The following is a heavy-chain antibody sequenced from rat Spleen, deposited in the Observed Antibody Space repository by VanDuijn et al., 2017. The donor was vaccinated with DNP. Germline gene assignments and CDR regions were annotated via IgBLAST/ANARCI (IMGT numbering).Heavy chain of an antibody. J-gene: IGHJ3*01. CDR1: GFSLTNYH. CDR3: ARSHGYYYDGSYYPFAY. CDR2: IQSDGNN. V-gene: IGHV2-27*01. D-gene: IGHD1-12*02. Sequence: QVQLKESGPGLVQPSQTLSLTCTVSGFSLTNYHVDWVRQPPGKGLEWMGRIQSDGNNDYNSVLKSRLSISRDTPKSQVFLKMNSVQTEDTAMYFCARSHGYYYDGSYYPFAYWGQGTLVTVSS.